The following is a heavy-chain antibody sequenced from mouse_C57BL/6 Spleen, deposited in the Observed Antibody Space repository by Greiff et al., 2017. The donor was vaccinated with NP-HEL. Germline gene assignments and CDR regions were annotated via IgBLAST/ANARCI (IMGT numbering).Heavy chain of an antibody. Sequence: QVQLQQSGAELVRPGASVTLSCKASGYTFTDYEMHWVKQTPVHGLEWIGAIDPEPGGTAYNQKFKGKAILTADTSSSTAYMELRSLTSEDSAVYYCTRELMDYWGQGTSVTVSS. CDR3: TRELMDY. CDR1: GYTFTDYE. V-gene: IGHV1-15*01. J-gene: IGHJ4*01. D-gene: IGHD1-3*01. CDR2: IDPEPGGT.